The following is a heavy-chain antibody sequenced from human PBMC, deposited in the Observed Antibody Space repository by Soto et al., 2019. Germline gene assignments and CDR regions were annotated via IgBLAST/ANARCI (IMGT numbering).Heavy chain of an antibody. V-gene: IGHV3-48*04. D-gene: IGHD1-26*01. CDR1: GFTFSTFG. CDR2: ISSSSTTI. Sequence: PGGSLRLSCAASGFTFSTFGMNWVRQAPGKGLEWISYISSSSTTIFYGGSVEGRFTISRDNAKNSLYLQMNGLRAEDTAVYYCVRDIARVGDTYYYDYWGQGTLVTVSS. J-gene: IGHJ4*02. CDR3: VRDIARVGDTYYYDY.